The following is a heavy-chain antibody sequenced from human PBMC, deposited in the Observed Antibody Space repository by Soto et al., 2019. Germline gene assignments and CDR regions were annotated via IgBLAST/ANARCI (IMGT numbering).Heavy chain of an antibody. Sequence: PGGSLRLSCAASRFIFSSYAMGWVRQAPGKGLEWVSSISGSGGSTYYADSVKGRFTISRDNSKNLLYLQMNSLRAEDTAVYYCAKDWLPSRYSSSFIMDVWGQGTTVTVSS. J-gene: IGHJ6*02. CDR3: AKDWLPSRYSSSFIMDV. CDR2: ISGSGGST. CDR1: RFIFSSYA. V-gene: IGHV3-23*01. D-gene: IGHD6-6*01.